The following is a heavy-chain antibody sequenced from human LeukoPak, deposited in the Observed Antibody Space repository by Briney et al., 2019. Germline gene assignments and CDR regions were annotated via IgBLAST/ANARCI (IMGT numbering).Heavy chain of an antibody. Sequence: GGSLRLSCAASGFTFGSYGMHWVRQAPGKGLEWVAVVSYDGSNKYYADSVKGRFTISRVNSKNTLYLQMNSLRAEDTAVYYCAKDGGCSSTTCYSPYYFDYWGQGTLVTVSS. CDR2: VSYDGSNK. V-gene: IGHV3-30*18. CDR3: AKDGGCSSTTCYSPYYFDY. D-gene: IGHD2-2*01. J-gene: IGHJ4*02. CDR1: GFTFGSYG.